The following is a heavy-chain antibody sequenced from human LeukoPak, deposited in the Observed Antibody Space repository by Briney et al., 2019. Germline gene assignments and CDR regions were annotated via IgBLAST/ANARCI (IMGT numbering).Heavy chain of an antibody. CDR1: GGSIRSYY. CDR2: FYTGGST. CDR3: ARGRNNYMDV. V-gene: IGHV4-4*07. J-gene: IGHJ6*03. Sequence: SETLSLTCIVSGGSIRSYYWSWIRQPAGKGLEYIGRFYTGGSTTYNPSLTSRVTMSVDTSKNQFSLKLSSVTAADTAVYYCARGRNNYMDVWGKGTTVTVSS.